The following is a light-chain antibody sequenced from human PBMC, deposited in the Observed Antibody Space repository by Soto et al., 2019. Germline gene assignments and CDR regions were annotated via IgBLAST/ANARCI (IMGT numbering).Light chain of an antibody. V-gene: IGKV3-20*01. J-gene: IGKJ4*02. CDR3: QEYSLSRA. Sequence: EIVLTQSPGTLSLSPGERATLSCRASQSIHSNSLAWYQQRPGQAPRLLIYDASSRAADIPDRFSGSGSGIDFTLTISRLEPEDSAIYYCQEYSLSRAFGRGTKVEIK. CDR1: QSIHSNS. CDR2: DAS.